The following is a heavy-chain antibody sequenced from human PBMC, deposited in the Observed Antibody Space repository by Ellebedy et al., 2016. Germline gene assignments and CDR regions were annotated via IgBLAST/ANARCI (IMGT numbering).Heavy chain of an antibody. CDR1: GGSFSGYY. J-gene: IGHJ4*02. D-gene: IGHD6-19*01. V-gene: IGHV4-34*01. Sequence: SETLSLTXAVYGGSFSGYYWSWIRQPPGKGLEWIGEINHSGSTNYNPSLKSRVTISVDTSKNQFSLKLSSVTAADTAVYYCARRDSSGWFDYWGQGTLVTVSS. CDR3: ARRDSSGWFDY. CDR2: INHSGST.